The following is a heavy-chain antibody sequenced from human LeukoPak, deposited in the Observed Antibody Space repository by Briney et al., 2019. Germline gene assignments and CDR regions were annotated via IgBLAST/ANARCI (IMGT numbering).Heavy chain of an antibody. CDR1: GFSFSGHW. J-gene: IGHJ4*02. CDR3: ARGPNSNWSGLDF. CDR2: ISPTGSTT. D-gene: IGHD6-6*01. V-gene: IGHV3-74*01. Sequence: GGSLRLSCTASGFSFSGHWMHWARQLPGKGLVWVSRISPTGSTTRYADSVKGRFTVSRDNAKNTLYLQVNNLRAEDTAVYYCARGPNSNWSGLDFWGQGTLLTVSS.